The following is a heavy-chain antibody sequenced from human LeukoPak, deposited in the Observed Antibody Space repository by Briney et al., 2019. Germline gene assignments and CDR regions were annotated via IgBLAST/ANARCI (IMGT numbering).Heavy chain of an antibody. CDR1: GYTFTSYY. CDR2: ISAYNGNT. J-gene: IGHJ6*02. V-gene: IGHV1-18*04. CDR3: ARVDYYYYGMDV. Sequence: GASVKVSCKASGYTFTSYYMHWVRQAPGQGLEWMGWISAYNGNTNYAQKLQGRVTMTTDTSTSTAYMELRSLRSDDTAVYYCARVDYYYYGMDVWGQGTTVTVSS.